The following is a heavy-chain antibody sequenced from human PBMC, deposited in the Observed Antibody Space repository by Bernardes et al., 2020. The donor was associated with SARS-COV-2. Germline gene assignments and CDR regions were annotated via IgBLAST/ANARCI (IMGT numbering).Heavy chain of an antibody. CDR3: ARDFGGNFDY. J-gene: IGHJ4*02. V-gene: IGHV3-74*01. CDR1: GFSVSAYW. D-gene: IGHD2-15*01. CDR2: INEDGSIT. Sequence: SLRLSCAAFGFSVSAYWMHWVRQVPGEGLAWVSRINEDGSITDYADSVRGRFTIFRDIANNKIYLQMHSLRTEDTAVYYCARDFGGNFDYWGQGTLVTVSS.